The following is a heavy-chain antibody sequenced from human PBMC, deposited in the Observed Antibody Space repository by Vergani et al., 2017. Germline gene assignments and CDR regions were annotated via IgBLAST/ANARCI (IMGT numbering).Heavy chain of an antibody. V-gene: IGHV4-59*08. CDR1: GGSISSYY. D-gene: IGHD3-9*01. CDR3: ARQSSPYDILTGYYLGWFDP. Sequence: QVQLQESGPGLVKPSETLSLTCTVSGGSISSYYWSWIRQPPGKGLEWIGYIYYSGSTYYNPSLKSRVTISVDTSKNQFSLKLSSVTAADTAVYYCARQSSPYDILTGYYLGWFDPWGQGTLVTVSS. CDR2: IYYSGST. J-gene: IGHJ5*02.